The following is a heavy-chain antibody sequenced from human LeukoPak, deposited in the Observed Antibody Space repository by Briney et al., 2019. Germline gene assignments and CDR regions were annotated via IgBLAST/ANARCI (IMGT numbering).Heavy chain of an antibody. Sequence: GGSLRLSCAASGFTFSSNEMNWVRQAPGKGLEWVSYISSSGSTIYYADSVKGRFTISRDNAKKSLYLQMNSLRAEDTAVYYCARGGGSWGFDFWGQGTLVTVSS. CDR1: GFTFSSNE. CDR2: ISSSGSTI. CDR3: ARGGGSWGFDF. D-gene: IGHD3-16*01. J-gene: IGHJ4*02. V-gene: IGHV3-48*03.